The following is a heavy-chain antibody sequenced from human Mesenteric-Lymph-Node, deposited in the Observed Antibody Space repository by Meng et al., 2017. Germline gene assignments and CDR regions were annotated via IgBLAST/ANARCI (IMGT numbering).Heavy chain of an antibody. V-gene: IGHV4-4*07. J-gene: IGHJ2*01. CDR3: ARGYCSGGSCWYFDL. CDR2: IYTSGST. CDR1: GGSISSYY. D-gene: IGHD2-15*01. Sequence: SETLSLTCTVSGGSISSYYWSWIRQPAGKGLEWIGRIYTSGSTNYNPSLKSRVTMSVDTSKNQFSLKLSSVTAADTAVYYCARGYCSGGSCWYFDLWGRGTLVTVSS.